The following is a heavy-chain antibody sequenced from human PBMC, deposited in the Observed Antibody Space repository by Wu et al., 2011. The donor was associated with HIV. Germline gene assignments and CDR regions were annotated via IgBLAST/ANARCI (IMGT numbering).Heavy chain of an antibody. CDR3: ARSGEAAAHYYYYLNI. Sequence: GASVKVSCKASGYTFTGSYMHWVRQAPGQGLEWMGWINPNSGGTNYAQKFQGRVTMTRDTSISTAFMELRSLRSDDTAVYYCARSGEAAAHYYYYLNIWGEGTTVTVSS. V-gene: IGHV1-2*02. CDR2: INPNSGGT. CDR1: GYTFTGSY. D-gene: IGHD2-21*01. J-gene: IGHJ6*03.